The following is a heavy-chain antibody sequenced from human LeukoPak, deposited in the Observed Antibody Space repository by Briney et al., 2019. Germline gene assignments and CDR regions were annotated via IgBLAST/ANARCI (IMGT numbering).Heavy chain of an antibody. CDR2: ICPDGTGI. Sequence: GGSLGLSCAASGFIFSFYCMHWVRQAPGKGPMWVSRICPDGTGISYADSVKARFTTSRDNAKNTVYLQMNSLREEDTAVYCCVRDFRSADYWGQGTLVTVSS. V-gene: IGHV3-74*01. J-gene: IGHJ4*02. CDR3: VRDFRSADY. CDR1: GFIFSFYC.